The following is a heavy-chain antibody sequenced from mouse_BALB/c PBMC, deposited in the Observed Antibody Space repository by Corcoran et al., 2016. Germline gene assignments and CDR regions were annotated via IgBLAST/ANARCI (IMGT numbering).Heavy chain of an antibody. CDR3: ATLLRPFDY. J-gene: IGHJ2*01. Sequence: DVQLQESGPGLVKPSQSLSLTCSVTGYSITSGYSWNWIRQFPGNKLEWMGYISYDGSNNYNPSLKNRISITRDTSKNQFFLKLNSVTTEDTATYYCATLLRPFDYWGQGTTLTVSS. D-gene: IGHD1-2*01. V-gene: IGHV3-6*02. CDR1: GYSITSGYS. CDR2: ISYDGSN.